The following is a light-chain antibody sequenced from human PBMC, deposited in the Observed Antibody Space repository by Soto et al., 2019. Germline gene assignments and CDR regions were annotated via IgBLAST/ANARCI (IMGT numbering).Light chain of an antibody. J-gene: IGLJ2*01. Sequence: QSALTQPASVSGSPGQSITISCTGTSSDIGTYIYVYCYLHHPGKAPKLLIYEVGNRPSGVSNRFSGSKSGNTASLTISGLQAEAEADYYCSSYTSSNSVVFCGGTKLTVL. CDR1: SSDIGTYIY. CDR2: EVG. V-gene: IGLV2-14*01. CDR3: SSYTSSNSVV.